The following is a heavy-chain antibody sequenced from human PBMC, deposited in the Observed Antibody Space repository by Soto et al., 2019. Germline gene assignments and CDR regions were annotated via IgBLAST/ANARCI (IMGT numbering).Heavy chain of an antibody. CDR2: IDARGNS. Sequence: DTLSLTCTVSGDSISSYYWNWIRQPAGKGLEWIGRIDARGNSNYKHSLKSRVTMSVDTSKKQFSLKVTSVTAADTAVYYCAKYSSNWFQTEGMDVWGQGTTVTVSS. D-gene: IGHD6-13*01. V-gene: IGHV4-4*07. CDR3: AKYSSNWFQTEGMDV. CDR1: GDSISSYY. J-gene: IGHJ6*02.